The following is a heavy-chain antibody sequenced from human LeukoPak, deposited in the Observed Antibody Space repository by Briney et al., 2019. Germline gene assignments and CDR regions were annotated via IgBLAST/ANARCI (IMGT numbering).Heavy chain of an antibody. D-gene: IGHD1-1*01. Sequence: PGGSLRLSCAASGFTFNSYAMSWVRQAPGKGLEWVSAISGSGGSTYHADSVKGRFTISRDNSKNTLYLQMNSLRAEDTAVYYCAKNPAIRVEPHYYYYYMDVWGKGTTVTVSS. CDR1: GFTFNSYA. J-gene: IGHJ6*03. CDR2: ISGSGGST. V-gene: IGHV3-23*01. CDR3: AKNPAIRVEPHYYYYYMDV.